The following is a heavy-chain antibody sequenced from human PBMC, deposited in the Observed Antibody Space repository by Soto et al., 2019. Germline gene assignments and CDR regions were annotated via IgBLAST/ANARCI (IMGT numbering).Heavy chain of an antibody. CDR3: ARDYYYGSGSYYPYGMDV. V-gene: IGHV1-3*01. CDR2: INAGNGNT. D-gene: IGHD3-10*01. CDR1: GYTFTSYA. J-gene: IGHJ6*02. Sequence: ASVKVSCKASGYTFTSYAMHWVRQAPGQRLEWMGWINAGNGNTKYSQKFQGRVTITRDTSVSTAYMELSSLRSEDTAVYYCARDYYYGSGSYYPYGMDVWGQGTTVTVSS.